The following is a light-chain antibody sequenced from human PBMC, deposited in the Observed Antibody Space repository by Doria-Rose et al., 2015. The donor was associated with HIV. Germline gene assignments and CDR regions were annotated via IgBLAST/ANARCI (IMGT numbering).Light chain of an antibody. J-gene: IGKJ2*01. Sequence: TQSPATLSVSPGERATLSCRASQGIGSDLAWYQQKPGQAPRLLIYRASSRATGIPPRSTGGGSGTGFTLTNSSLQSEDFAVYFCQQYSQWPPYTFDQGTKLEVK. V-gene: IGKV3-15*01. CDR3: QQYSQWPPYT. CDR1: QGIGSD. CDR2: RAS.